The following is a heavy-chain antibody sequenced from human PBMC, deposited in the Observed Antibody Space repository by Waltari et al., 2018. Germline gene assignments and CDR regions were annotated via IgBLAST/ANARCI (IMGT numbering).Heavy chain of an antibody. CDR2: INGHSSVM. V-gene: IGHV3-9*01. D-gene: IGHD1-1*01. CDR3: AKERGGTSWITVDR. CDR1: GFSFDDYA. Sequence: EVQLVESGGGLVQPGGSLRLSCAASGFSFDDYAMHWVRQAPGKGLELLAGINGHSSVMAYRDSVKRRFTVSRDNAENSLYLQMNSLRPEDTAFYYCAKERGGTSWITVDRWGQGTLITVSS. J-gene: IGHJ4*02.